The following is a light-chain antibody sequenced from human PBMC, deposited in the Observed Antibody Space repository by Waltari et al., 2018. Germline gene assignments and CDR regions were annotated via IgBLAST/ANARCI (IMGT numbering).Light chain of an antibody. V-gene: IGLV1-40*01. J-gene: IGLJ3*02. CDR1: GSNIGAGYD. CDR2: GST. Sequence: QSVLTQPPSVSGAPGQRVTISCTGSGSNIGAGYDVHWYQQPPRAAPKLPIYGSTSRPLGVPDRFFGSTSGTSASLVIIGLQAEDEGDYYCQSYDTSLSVVFGGGTKLTVL. CDR3: QSYDTSLSVV.